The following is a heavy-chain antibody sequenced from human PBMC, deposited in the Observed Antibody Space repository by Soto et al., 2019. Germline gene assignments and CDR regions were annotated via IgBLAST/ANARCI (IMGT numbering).Heavy chain of an antibody. CDR2: IWYDGSNK. V-gene: IGHV3-33*01. CDR3: APRPFPGLDY. CDR1: GFTFSSYA. J-gene: IGHJ4*02. Sequence: GGSLRLSCATSGFTFSSYAMNWVRQAPGKGLEWVAVIWYDGSNKYYADSVKGRFTISRDNSKNTLYLQMNSLRAEDTAVYYCAPRPFPGLDYWGQGTLVTVS.